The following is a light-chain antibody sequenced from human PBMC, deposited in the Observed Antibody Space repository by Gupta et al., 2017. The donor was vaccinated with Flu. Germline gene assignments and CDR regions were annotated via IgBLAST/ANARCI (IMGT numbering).Light chain of an antibody. CDR3: SSYTSSNSYV. Sequence: QSALTQPASVSGSPGQSITISCTGTSSDVGGYNHVSWYQQHPGEAPKLMTYEVSNRPSGVSNRFFGSKSGNTASLTISGLQGEDEADYYCSSYTSSNSYVFGTSTKVTVL. V-gene: IGLV2-14*01. CDR1: SSDVGGYNH. CDR2: EVS. J-gene: IGLJ1*01.